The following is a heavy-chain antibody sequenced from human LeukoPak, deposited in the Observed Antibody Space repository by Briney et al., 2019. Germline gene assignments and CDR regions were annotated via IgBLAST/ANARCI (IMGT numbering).Heavy chain of an antibody. CDR2: ISSSSSYI. J-gene: IGHJ4*02. CDR1: GFTFSSYS. Sequence: GGSLRLSCAASGFTFSSYSMNWVRQAPGKGLEWVSSISSSSSYIYYADSVKGRFTISRDNAKNSLYLQMNSPRAEDTAVYYCARGTYYYDSSGYYYFDYWGQGTLVTVSS. V-gene: IGHV3-21*01. CDR3: ARGTYYYDSSGYYYFDY. D-gene: IGHD3-22*01.